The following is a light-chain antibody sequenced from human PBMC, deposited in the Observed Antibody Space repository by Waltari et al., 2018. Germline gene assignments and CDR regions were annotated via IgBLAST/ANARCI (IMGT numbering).Light chain of an antibody. CDR1: SSDVGGYNY. CDR3: SSYTTSGTWV. CDR2: DVN. V-gene: IGLV2-14*03. J-gene: IGLJ3*02. Sequence: QSALTQPASVSGSPGQSITISCTGTSSDVGGYNYVSWCQQHPGNAPKPVIYDVNNRPSGVSNRFSGSKSGNTASLTISGLQTEDEADYYCSSYTTSGTWVFGGGTKVTVL.